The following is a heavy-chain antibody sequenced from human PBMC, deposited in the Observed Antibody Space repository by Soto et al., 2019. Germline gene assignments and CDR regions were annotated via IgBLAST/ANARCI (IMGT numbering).Heavy chain of an antibody. CDR2: ISSSSSYI. D-gene: IGHD2-21*02. V-gene: IGHV3-21*01. J-gene: IGHJ4*02. Sequence: EVQLVESGGGLVKPGGSLRLSCAASGFTFSSYSMNWVRQAPGKGLEWVSSISSSSSYIYCADSVKGRFTISRDNAKNSLYLQMNSLRAEDTAVYYCARDLHIVVVTAIVYWGQGTLVTVSS. CDR3: ARDLHIVVVTAIVY. CDR1: GFTFSSYS.